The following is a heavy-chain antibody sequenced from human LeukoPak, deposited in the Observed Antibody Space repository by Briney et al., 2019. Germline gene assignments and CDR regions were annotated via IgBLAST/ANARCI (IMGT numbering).Heavy chain of an antibody. Sequence: ASVKVSCKASGYTFTSYGISWVRQAPGQGLEWMGWISAYNGNTNYAQKLQGRVTMTTDTSTSTAYMELRSLRSDDTAVYYCARVDYDFWSGYLFSLDYWGQGTLVTVSS. CDR2: ISAYNGNT. V-gene: IGHV1-18*01. J-gene: IGHJ4*02. CDR3: ARVDYDFWSGYLFSLDY. D-gene: IGHD3-3*01. CDR1: GYTFTSYG.